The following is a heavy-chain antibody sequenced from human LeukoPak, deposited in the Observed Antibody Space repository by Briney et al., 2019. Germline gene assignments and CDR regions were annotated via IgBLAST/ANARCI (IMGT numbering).Heavy chain of an antibody. CDR1: GGSISSYY. J-gene: IGHJ5*02. D-gene: IGHD6-13*01. V-gene: IGHV4-59*01. CDR2: IDYSGST. Sequence: PSETLSLTCTVSGGSISSYYWSWIRQPPGKGLEWIGYIDYSGSTNYNPSLKSRVTISVDTSKNQFSLKLTSVTAADTAVYYCARVKRGIAAAGSMNWFDPWGQGTLVTVSS. CDR3: ARVKRGIAAAGSMNWFDP.